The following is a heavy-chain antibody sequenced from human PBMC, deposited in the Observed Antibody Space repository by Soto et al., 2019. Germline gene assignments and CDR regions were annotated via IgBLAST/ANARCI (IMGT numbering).Heavy chain of an antibody. CDR3: ARAGYSSGWTHYGMDV. CDR1: GGSISSYY. CDR2: SYYSGST. D-gene: IGHD6-19*01. Sequence: QVQLQESGPGLVKPSETLSLTCTVSGGSISSYYWSWIRQPPGKGLEWIGYSYYSGSTNYNPSLKRRVTIAVDTSKNQFSLKLSSVTAADTAVYYCARAGYSSGWTHYGMDVWGQGTTVTVSS. V-gene: IGHV4-59*01. J-gene: IGHJ6*02.